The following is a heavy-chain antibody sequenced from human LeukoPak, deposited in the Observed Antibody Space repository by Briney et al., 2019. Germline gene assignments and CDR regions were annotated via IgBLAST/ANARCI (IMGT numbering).Heavy chain of an antibody. Sequence: PGGSLRLSCAASGFTFSSYWMHWVRRAPGKGLVWVSRINSDGSSTSYADSVKGRFTISRDNAKNTLYLQMNSLRAEDTAVYYCATQDVAAGTHYYYYMDVWGKGTTVTVSS. CDR3: ATQDVAAGTHYYYYMDV. D-gene: IGHD6-13*01. CDR1: GFTFSSYW. CDR2: INSDGSST. J-gene: IGHJ6*03. V-gene: IGHV3-74*01.